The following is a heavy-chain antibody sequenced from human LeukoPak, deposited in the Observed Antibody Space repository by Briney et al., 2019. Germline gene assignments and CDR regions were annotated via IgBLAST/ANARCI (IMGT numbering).Heavy chain of an antibody. V-gene: IGHV3-23*01. Sequence: GGSLRLSCAASGFTFSSYAMSWVRQAPGKGLEWVSAISASGATYYADSVKGRFTTSRDNSKNTLYLQMNSLRAEDTALYYCAKSLQQLARLYFDYWGQGTLVTVSS. CDR3: AKSLQQLARLYFDY. J-gene: IGHJ4*02. CDR1: GFTFSSYA. CDR2: ISASGAT. D-gene: IGHD6-6*01.